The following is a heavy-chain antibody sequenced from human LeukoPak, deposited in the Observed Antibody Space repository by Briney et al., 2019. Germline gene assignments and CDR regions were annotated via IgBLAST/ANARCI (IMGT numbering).Heavy chain of an antibody. J-gene: IGHJ3*02. Sequence: PSETLSLTCTVSGGSISNGAYYWTWIRQHPGKGMEWIGNIYYGGSTNYNPSLNSRGTISPDTSKNQFSLELSSVTAADTAVYYCARRQGLYAFDIWGQGTMVTVSS. V-gene: IGHV4-31*03. CDR2: IYYGGST. CDR3: ARRQGLYAFDI. D-gene: IGHD6-19*01. CDR1: GGSISNGAYY.